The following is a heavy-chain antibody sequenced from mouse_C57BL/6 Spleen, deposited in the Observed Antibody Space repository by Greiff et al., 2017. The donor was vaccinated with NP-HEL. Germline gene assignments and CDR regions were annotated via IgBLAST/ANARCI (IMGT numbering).Heavy chain of an antibody. CDR2: IDPSDSYT. CDR3: ARLRGLPYYFDD. Sequence: QVQLQQPGAELVKPGASVKLSCKASGYTFTSYWMQGVKQRPGQGLEWIGEIDPSDSYTNYNQKFKGKATLTGDTSSSTAYMQLSSLTAEDSAVEYCARLRGLPYYFDDWGQGTTLTVSS. CDR1: GYTFTSYW. D-gene: IGHD2-2*01. J-gene: IGHJ2*01. V-gene: IGHV1-50*01.